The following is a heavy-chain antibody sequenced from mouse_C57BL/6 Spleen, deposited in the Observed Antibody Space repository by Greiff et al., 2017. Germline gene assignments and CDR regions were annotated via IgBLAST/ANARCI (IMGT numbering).Heavy chain of an antibody. J-gene: IGHJ4*01. D-gene: IGHD2-5*01. CDR3: TIYYSNYYYAMDY. CDR2: ISSGGDYI. CDR1: GFTFSSYA. V-gene: IGHV5-9-1*02. Sequence: EVHLVESGEGLVKPGGSLKLSCAASGFTFSSYAMSWVRQTPEKRLEWVAYISSGGDYIYYADTVKGRFTISRDNARNTLYLQLSSLKSEDTAMYYCTIYYSNYYYAMDYWGQGTSVTVSS.